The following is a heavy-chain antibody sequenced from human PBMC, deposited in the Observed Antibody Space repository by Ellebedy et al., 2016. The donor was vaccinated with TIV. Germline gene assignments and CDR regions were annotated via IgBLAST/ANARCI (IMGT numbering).Heavy chain of an antibody. J-gene: IGHJ3*02. CDR1: GGAFKQYS. D-gene: IGHD3-3*01. CDR3: VKGWPIMIFGVLRKQQTFDI. V-gene: IGHV4-34*01. Sequence: MPSETLSLTCAVYGGAFKQYSWSWIRQTPGKGLEWIGEVNHSGSTNYNPFLKSRFTMSVDTSKSQFSLNLRSVTAADTAMYYCVKGWPIMIFGVLRKQQTFDIWGQGTMVTVSS. CDR2: VNHSGST.